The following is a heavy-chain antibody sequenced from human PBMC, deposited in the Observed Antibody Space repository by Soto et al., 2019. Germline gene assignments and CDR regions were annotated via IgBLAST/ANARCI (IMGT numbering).Heavy chain of an antibody. D-gene: IGHD1-26*01. Sequence: GASVKVSCKASGYTFASYGITWVRQVPGHGLEWLGWISGYTGDTNLGQKVQDRVTMTTDTSTTTAYMELRSLRPDDSAVYYCARDPVAISGRKYYFYGMDVWGQGTTVTVSS. V-gene: IGHV1-18*04. J-gene: IGHJ6*02. CDR1: GYTFASYG. CDR2: ISGYTGDT. CDR3: ARDPVAISGRKYYFYGMDV.